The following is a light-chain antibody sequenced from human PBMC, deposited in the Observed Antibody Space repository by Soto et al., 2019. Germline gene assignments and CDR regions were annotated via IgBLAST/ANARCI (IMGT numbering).Light chain of an antibody. Sequence: EVVLTQSPGTLSLTPGERATLSCRASQTVRNNYLAWYQQKPGQAPRLLIYDASSRATGIPTRFSGSGSGTEFTLTITSLQSEDFAVYYCQQYNHWPPWTFGQGTKVAI. V-gene: IGKV3D-15*01. CDR1: QTVRNN. CDR2: DAS. CDR3: QQYNHWPPWT. J-gene: IGKJ1*01.